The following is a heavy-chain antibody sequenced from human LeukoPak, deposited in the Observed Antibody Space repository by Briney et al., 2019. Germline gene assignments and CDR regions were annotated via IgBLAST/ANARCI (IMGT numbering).Heavy chain of an antibody. D-gene: IGHD3-22*01. CDR3: AREQIDNYYDSSGLDY. V-gene: IGHV3-21*01. J-gene: IGHJ4*02. CDR2: ISSSSSYI. Sequence: PGGSLRLSCAASGFTFSSYSMNWVRQAPGKGLEWVSSISSSSSYIYYADSVKGRFTISRDNAKNSLYLQMNSLRAEDTAVYYCAREQIDNYYDSSGLDYWGQGTLVTVSS. CDR1: GFTFSSYS.